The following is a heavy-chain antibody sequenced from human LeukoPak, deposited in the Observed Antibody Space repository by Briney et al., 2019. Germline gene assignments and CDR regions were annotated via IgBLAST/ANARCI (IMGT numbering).Heavy chain of an antibody. CDR3: ASFAMVRGPAFDI. CDR2: IYYSGST. Sequence: SETLSLTCTVSGGSISSYYWSWIRQPPGKGPEWIGYIYYSGSTNYNPSLKSRVTISVDTSKNQFSLKLSSVTAADTAVYYCASFAMVRGPAFDIWGQGTMVTVSS. V-gene: IGHV4-59*08. CDR1: GGSISSYY. D-gene: IGHD3-10*01. J-gene: IGHJ3*02.